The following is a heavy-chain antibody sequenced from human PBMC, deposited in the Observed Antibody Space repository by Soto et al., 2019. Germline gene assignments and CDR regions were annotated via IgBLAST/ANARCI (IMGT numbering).Heavy chain of an antibody. V-gene: IGHV3-23*01. CDR2: VSGSGSST. CDR3: AKGGPRSSRPYYFDY. CDR1: GFTFDDYA. J-gene: IGHJ4*02. D-gene: IGHD2-2*01. Sequence: EVQLLESGGGLIQPGGSLRLSCAASGFTFDDYAMSWVRQAPGKGLEWVSGVSGSGSSTYYPDSVKGRFTISRDNSKNTLYLQMYSLRAEDTAVYYCAKGGPRSSRPYYFDYWGQGTLVTVSS.